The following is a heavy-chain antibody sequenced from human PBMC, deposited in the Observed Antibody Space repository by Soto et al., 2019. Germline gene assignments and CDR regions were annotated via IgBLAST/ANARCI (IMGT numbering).Heavy chain of an antibody. J-gene: IGHJ6*03. CDR2: INPKSGGT. D-gene: IGHD2-8*01. CDR3: ARGDSTDCSNGGCASFYNHYMDV. V-gene: IGHV1-2*04. CDR1: GYSFTDYH. Sequence: SVKVSCKASGYSFTDYHIHWVRQAPGQGLEWLGRINPKSGGTSTAQKFQGWVTMTTDTSISTASMELTRLTSDDTAIYYCARGDSTDCSNGGCASFYNHYMDVWG.